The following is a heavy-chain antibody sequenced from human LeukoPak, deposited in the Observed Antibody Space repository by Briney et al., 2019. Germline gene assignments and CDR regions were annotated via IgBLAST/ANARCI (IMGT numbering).Heavy chain of an antibody. CDR2: IYYSGST. CDR1: GGSISSYY. Sequence: SETLSLTCTVSGGSISSYYWSWIRQHPGKGLEWIGYIYYSGSTYYNPSLKSRVTISVDTSKNQFSLKLSSVTAADTAVYYCARVVARGLFDYWGQGTLVTVSS. J-gene: IGHJ4*02. D-gene: IGHD3-22*01. CDR3: ARVVARGLFDY. V-gene: IGHV4-59*06.